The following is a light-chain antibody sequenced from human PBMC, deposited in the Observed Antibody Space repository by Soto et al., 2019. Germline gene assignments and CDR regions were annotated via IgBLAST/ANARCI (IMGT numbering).Light chain of an antibody. CDR2: GSS. CDR1: QSVSSTY. V-gene: IGKV3-20*01. CDR3: QQYGSSPPYT. Sequence: EVVLTQSPGTLSLSPGERATLSCRASQSVSSTYLAWYQQKPGQAPRLFIYGSSSRATGIPDRFSGSGSGTDFTLTISRLEPEDFALYYCQQYGSSPPYTFGQGIKLEIK. J-gene: IGKJ2*01.